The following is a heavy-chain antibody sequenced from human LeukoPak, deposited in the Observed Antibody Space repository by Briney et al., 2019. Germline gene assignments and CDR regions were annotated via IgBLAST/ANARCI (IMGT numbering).Heavy chain of an antibody. V-gene: IGHV3-30*03. J-gene: IGHJ3*02. CDR3: ARGGSYLSALDI. Sequence: GGSLRLSCAASGFTFSSYWMHWVRQAPGRGLEWVAVISFDGNNKYYADSVKGRFTISRDSSKNTLYLQMNSLRAEDTAVYYCARGGSYLSALDIWGQGTMVTVSS. CDR2: ISFDGNNK. CDR1: GFTFSSYW. D-gene: IGHD1-26*01.